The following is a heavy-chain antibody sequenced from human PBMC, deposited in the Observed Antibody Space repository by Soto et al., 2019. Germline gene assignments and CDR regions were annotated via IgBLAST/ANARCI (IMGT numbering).Heavy chain of an antibody. CDR2: ISGSGGST. CDR1: GFTFSSYA. D-gene: IGHD1-1*01. CDR3: AKDPSLPGGGDY. V-gene: IGHV3-23*01. J-gene: IGHJ4*02. Sequence: AGGSLRLSCAASGFTFSSYAMSWVRQAPGKGLEWVSAISGSGGSTYYADSVKGRFTISRDNSKNTLYLQMNSLRAEDTAVYYCAKDPSLPGGGDYWGQGTLVTVSS.